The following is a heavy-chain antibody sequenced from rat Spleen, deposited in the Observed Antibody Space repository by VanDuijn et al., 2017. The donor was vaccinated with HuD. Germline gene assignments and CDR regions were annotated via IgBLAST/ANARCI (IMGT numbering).Heavy chain of an antibody. Sequence: EVQLVESGGGLVQPGRSLKLSCAASGFTFSNYGMHWIRQAPTKGLEWVASISPSGGSTYYRDSVKGRFTISRDNAKSTLYLQMDSLRSEDTATYDCATDRINYGGYSGADWGQGTLVTVSS. CDR1: GFTFSNYG. CDR3: ATDRINYGGYSGAD. V-gene: IGHV5-19*01. D-gene: IGHD1-11*01. J-gene: IGHJ3*01. CDR2: ISPSGGST.